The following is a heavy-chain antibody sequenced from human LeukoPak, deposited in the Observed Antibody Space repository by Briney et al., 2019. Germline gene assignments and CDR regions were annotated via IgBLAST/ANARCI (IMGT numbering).Heavy chain of an antibody. D-gene: IGHD5-18*01. CDR2: ISSSSSTI. Sequence: QPGGSLRLSCAASGFTFSSYSMNWVRQAPGKGLEWVSYISSSSSTIYYADSVKGRFTISRDNAENSLYLQMNSLRAEDTAVYYCARDWSDTAVDYWGQGTLVTVSS. CDR1: GFTFSSYS. CDR3: ARDWSDTAVDY. V-gene: IGHV3-48*01. J-gene: IGHJ4*02.